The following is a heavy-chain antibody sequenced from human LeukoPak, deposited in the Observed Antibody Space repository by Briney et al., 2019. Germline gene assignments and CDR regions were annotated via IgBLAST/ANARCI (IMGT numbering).Heavy chain of an antibody. CDR3: ARDSRYCSSTSCYTTVDY. CDR1: GFTVSSNY. Sequence: PGGSLRPSCAASGFTVSSNYMSWVRQAPGKGLGWVSVIYSGGSTYYADSVKGRFTISRDNSKNTLYLQMNSLRAEDTAVYYCARDSRYCSSTSCYTTVDYWGQGTLVTVSS. D-gene: IGHD2-2*02. V-gene: IGHV3-66*01. CDR2: IYSGGST. J-gene: IGHJ4*02.